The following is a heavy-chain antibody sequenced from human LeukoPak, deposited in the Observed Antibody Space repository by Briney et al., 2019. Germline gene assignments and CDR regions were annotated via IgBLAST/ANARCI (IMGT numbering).Heavy chain of an antibody. J-gene: IGHJ4*02. CDR1: GFTVITND. CDR3: ARGVEPLAANTLAY. D-gene: IGHD1-14*01. V-gene: IGHV3-53*01. CDR2: LYSDGNT. Sequence: GGSLRLSCAASGFTVITNDMTWVRQAPGMGLEWVSVLYSDGNTKYADSVQGRFTISRDNSKNTLYLEMNSLSPDDTAVYYCARGVEPLAANTLAYWGQGTLVTVSS.